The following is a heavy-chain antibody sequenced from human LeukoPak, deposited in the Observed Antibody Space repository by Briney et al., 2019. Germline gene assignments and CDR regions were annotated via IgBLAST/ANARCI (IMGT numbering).Heavy chain of an antibody. CDR3: ARDAVGYCSGGSCYSEPYGMDV. Sequence: GASVKVSCKASGDTFSRYALSWVRQAPGQGLEWMGGIIPIFGTANYAQKFQGRVTITADESTSTAYMELSSLRSEDTAVYYCARDAVGYCSGGSCYSEPYGMDVWGKGTTVTVSS. J-gene: IGHJ6*04. V-gene: IGHV1-69*13. CDR1: GDTFSRYA. CDR2: IIPIFGTA. D-gene: IGHD2-15*01.